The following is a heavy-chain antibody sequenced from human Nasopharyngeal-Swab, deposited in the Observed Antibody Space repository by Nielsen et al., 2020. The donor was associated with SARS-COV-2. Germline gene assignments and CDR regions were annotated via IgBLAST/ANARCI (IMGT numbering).Heavy chain of an antibody. V-gene: IGHV4-34*01. Sequence: SETLSLTCAVYGGSFSGYYWSWIRQPPGKGLEWIGEINHSGSTNYNPSLKSRVTISVDTSKNQFSLTLSSVTAADTAVYYCARVPGYYYYYMDVWGKGTTVTVSS. J-gene: IGHJ6*03. CDR1: GGSFSGYY. CDR2: INHSGST. CDR3: ARVPGYYYYYMDV.